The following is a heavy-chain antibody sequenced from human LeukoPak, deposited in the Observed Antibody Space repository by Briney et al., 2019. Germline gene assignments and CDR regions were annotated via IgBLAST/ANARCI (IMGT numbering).Heavy chain of an antibody. CDR3: ATDSSGYLGPD. J-gene: IGHJ4*02. CDR1: GYTFTSYY. D-gene: IGHD3-22*01. CDR2: INPSGGST. V-gene: IGHV1-46*01. Sequence: GASVKVSCKASGYTFTSYYMHWVRQAPGQGLEWMGIINPSGGSTSYAQKFQGRVTMTRDTSTSTVYMELSSLRSEDTAAYYCATDSSGYLGPDWGQGTLVTVSS.